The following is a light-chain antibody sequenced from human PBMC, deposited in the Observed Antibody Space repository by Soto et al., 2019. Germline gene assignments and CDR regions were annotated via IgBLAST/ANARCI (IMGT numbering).Light chain of an antibody. CDR1: QSIGTW. V-gene: IGKV1-5*01. Sequence: DIQMTQSPSTLSASVGDRVTITCRASQSIGTWLAWYQQKPGIASKLLIYDASTLESGVPSRFSGSGSGTEFTLIISSLQPDDFATYYCQQYDTYSMYTFGQGTKVDIK. CDR2: DAS. J-gene: IGKJ2*01. CDR3: QQYDTYSMYT.